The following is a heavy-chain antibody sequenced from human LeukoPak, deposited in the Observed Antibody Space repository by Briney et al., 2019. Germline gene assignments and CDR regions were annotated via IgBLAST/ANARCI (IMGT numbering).Heavy chain of an antibody. V-gene: IGHV3-30*02. Sequence: GGSLRLSCAASGFTFSSYGMHWVRQAPGKGLEWVAFIRYDGSNKYYADSVKGRFTISRDNSKNTLYPQMNSLRSEDTAVYYCARGSGSYYNYYYWGQGTLVTVSS. CDR3: ARGSGSYYNYYY. CDR2: IRYDGSNK. CDR1: GFTFSSYG. J-gene: IGHJ4*02. D-gene: IGHD3-10*01.